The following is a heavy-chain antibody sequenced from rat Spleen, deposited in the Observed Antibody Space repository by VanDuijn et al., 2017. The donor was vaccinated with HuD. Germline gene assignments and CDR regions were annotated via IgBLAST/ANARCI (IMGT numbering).Heavy chain of an antibody. J-gene: IGHJ4*01. Sequence: EVRLVESGGGLVRPGGSLKVSCEASGFIFRNYDMVWVRQAPTKGLEWVAAISPSGGTTYYRDSVKGRFTVSRDNAKSTLYLQMDSLRSEDTATYYCTRDRDYYDGTYYYPIYYVMDAWGQGASVTVSS. CDR2: ISPSGGTT. V-gene: IGHV5-27*01. CDR3: TRDRDYYDGTYYYPIYYVMDA. CDR1: GFIFRNYD. D-gene: IGHD1-12*02.